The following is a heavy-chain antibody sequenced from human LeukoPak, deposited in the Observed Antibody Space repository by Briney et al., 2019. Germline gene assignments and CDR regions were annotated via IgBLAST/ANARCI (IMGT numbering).Heavy chain of an antibody. Sequence: GGSLRLSCAASGFTFSSYAMSWVRQIPGKGLEWVSGINGKGGSTNYADSVKGRFTISRDNSKNTLYLQMNSLRAEDTAVYYCAILTVTTAYWGQGTLVTVSS. V-gene: IGHV3-23*01. CDR2: INGKGGST. CDR3: AILTVTTAY. CDR1: GFTFSSYA. D-gene: IGHD4-17*01. J-gene: IGHJ4*02.